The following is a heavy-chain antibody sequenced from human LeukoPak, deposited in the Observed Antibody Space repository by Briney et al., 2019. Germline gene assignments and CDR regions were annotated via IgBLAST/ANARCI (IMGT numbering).Heavy chain of an antibody. Sequence: ASVKVSCKASVYTFTIYDINWVRQATGQGLEWMGWMNPNSGNTGYAQKFQGRVTMTRNTSISTAYMELSSLRSEDTAVYYCARGRGGTNLRHLDYWGQGTLVTVSS. V-gene: IGHV1-8*01. CDR2: MNPNSGNT. CDR3: ARGRGGTNLRHLDY. J-gene: IGHJ4*02. CDR1: VYTFTIYD. D-gene: IGHD2-15*01.